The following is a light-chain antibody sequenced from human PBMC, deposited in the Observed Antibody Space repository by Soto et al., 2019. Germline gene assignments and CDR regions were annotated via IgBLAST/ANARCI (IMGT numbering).Light chain of an antibody. J-gene: IGKJ1*01. CDR1: QSVSSSY. CDR2: AAS. CDR3: EQYGSSWT. Sequence: ELVLTQSPGTLSLSPGESAPLSRRASQSVSSSYLAWYQQKPGQAPRLLIYAASSRATGIQDRFSGSGSGTEFTLTIRRLEPEDVAVYYCEQYGSSWTCGQGTKVDIK. V-gene: IGKV3-20*01.